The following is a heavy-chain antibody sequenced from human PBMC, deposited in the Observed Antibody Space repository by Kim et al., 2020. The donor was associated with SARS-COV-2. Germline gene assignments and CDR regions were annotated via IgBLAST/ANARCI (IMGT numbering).Heavy chain of an antibody. CDR2: IIPIFGTA. CDR1: GGTFSSYA. J-gene: IGHJ4*02. Sequence: SVKVSCKASGGTFSSYAISWVRQAPGQGLEWMGGIIPIFGTANYAQKFQGRVTITADESTSTAYMELSSLRSEDTAVYYCARGARWDNNGYGKQWLVLVYWGQGTLVTVSS. V-gene: IGHV1-69*13. CDR3: ARGARWDNNGYGKQWLVLVY. D-gene: IGHD6-19*01.